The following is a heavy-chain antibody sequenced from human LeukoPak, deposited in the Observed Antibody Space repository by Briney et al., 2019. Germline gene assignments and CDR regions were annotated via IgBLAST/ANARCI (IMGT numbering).Heavy chain of an antibody. CDR2: ISYDGTNV. Sequence: PGGSLRLSCAASGFTFTRYNMFWVRQAPGKWLEWVAVISYDGTNVAYADSVRGRFTIFRDNFRNTLYLQMNRLRDEDTAMYYCARDRVPIWSYVGTFDSWGQGTLVTVSS. J-gene: IGHJ4*02. CDR1: GFTFTRYN. V-gene: IGHV3-30-3*01. D-gene: IGHD2-2*01. CDR3: ARDRVPIWSYVGTFDS.